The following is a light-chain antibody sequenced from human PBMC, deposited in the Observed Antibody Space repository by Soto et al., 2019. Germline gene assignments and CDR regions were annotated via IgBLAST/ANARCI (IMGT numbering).Light chain of an antibody. Sequence: EIVLTHSPGTLSLSPGESATLFCRASQTVSSSGLAWYQQKPGQAPRLLIYGVSSRATGIPDRFSGSGSGTDFTLTISRLQPEDFAVYYCQHYDNSAALTFGGGPNVDIK. CDR2: GVS. CDR3: QHYDNSAALT. V-gene: IGKV3-20*01. CDR1: QTVSSSG. J-gene: IGKJ4*01.